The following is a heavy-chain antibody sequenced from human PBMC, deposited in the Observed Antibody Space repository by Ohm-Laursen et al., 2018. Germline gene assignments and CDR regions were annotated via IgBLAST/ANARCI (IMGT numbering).Heavy chain of an antibody. CDR1: GYSFNFYW. V-gene: IGHV5-51*01. CDR2: IYPGDSDI. CDR3: ARPSYCLRGVCYSWLF. D-gene: IGHD2-8*01. Sequence: ESLKISCKGSGYSFNFYWIAWVRQMPGKGLEWVGFIYPGDSDIRYSPSFQGQVTISADKSISTAYLQWSSLKATDTAIYYCARPSYCLRGVCYSWLFWGQGTLVTVSS. J-gene: IGHJ4*02.